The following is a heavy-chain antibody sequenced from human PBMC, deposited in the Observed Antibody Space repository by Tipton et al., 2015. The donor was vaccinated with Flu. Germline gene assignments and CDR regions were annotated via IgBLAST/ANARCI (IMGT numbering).Heavy chain of an antibody. CDR1: GGSITGGNFY. V-gene: IGHV4-61*02. D-gene: IGHD3-10*01. CDR2: IYDNGST. CDR3: SRETPSTYYYYFDS. J-gene: IGHJ4*02. Sequence: TLSLTCTVSGGSITGGNFYWSWIRQPAGKGLEWIGRIYDNGSTQYNSSLKSRVTLSLDTSKNQFSLKLTSVTAADTAVYYCSRETPSTYYYYFDSWSQGTRVTVSS.